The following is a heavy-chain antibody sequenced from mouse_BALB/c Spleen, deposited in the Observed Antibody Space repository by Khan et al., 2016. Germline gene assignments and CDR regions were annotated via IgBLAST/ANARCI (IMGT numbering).Heavy chain of an antibody. CDR2: IWGDGST. CDR1: GFSLTGYG. CDR3: ARDYYGSSYAMDY. V-gene: IGHV2-6-7*01. Sequence: QVQLKESGPGLVAPSQSLSITCTVSGFSLTGYGVNWVRQPPGKGLEWLGMIWGDGSTDYNSGLKSRLSISKDNSKSQVFLKMNSLQTDDTARYYCARDYYGSSYAMDYWGQGTSVTVSS. J-gene: IGHJ4*01. D-gene: IGHD1-1*01.